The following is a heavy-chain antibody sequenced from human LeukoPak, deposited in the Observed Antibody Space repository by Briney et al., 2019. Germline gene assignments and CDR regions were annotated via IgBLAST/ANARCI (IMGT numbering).Heavy chain of an antibody. CDR2: IYTSGST. CDR3: ARHEIYGSGKNRFDP. D-gene: IGHD3-10*01. Sequence: SQTLSLTCTVSGGSISSGSYYWSWIRQPAGEGLEWIGRIYTSGSTNYNPSLKSRVTISVDTSKNQFSLKLSSVTAADTAVYYCARHEIYGSGKNRFDPWGQGTLVTVSS. CDR1: GGSISSGSYY. J-gene: IGHJ5*02. V-gene: IGHV4-61*02.